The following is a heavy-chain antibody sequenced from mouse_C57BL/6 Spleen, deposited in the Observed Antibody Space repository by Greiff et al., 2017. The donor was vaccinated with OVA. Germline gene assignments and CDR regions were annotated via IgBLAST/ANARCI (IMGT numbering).Heavy chain of an antibody. CDR1: GFSFNTYA. D-gene: IGHD1-1*01. CDR3: VRHHYYGNYFDY. CDR2: IRSKSNNYAT. Sequence: EVHLVESGGGLVQPKGSLKLSCAASGFSFNTYAMNWVRQAPGKGLEWVARIRSKSNNYATYYADSVKDRFTISSDDSESMRYLQMNNMTTEDTAMYYCVRHHYYGNYFDYWGQGTTLTVSS. J-gene: IGHJ2*01. V-gene: IGHV10-1*01.